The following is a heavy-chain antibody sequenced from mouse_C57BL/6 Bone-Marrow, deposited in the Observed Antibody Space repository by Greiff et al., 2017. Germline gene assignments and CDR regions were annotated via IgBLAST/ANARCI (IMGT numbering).Heavy chain of an antibody. CDR3: ARQPLYYAMDY. CDR1: GFTFSSYT. V-gene: IGHV5-9*01. CDR2: ISGGGGNT. J-gene: IGHJ4*01. Sequence: VQRVESGGGLVKPGGSLKLSCAASGFTFSSYTMSWVRQTPEKRLEWVATISGGGGNTYYPDSVKGRFTISRDNAKNTLYLQMSSLRSEDTALYYCARQPLYYAMDYWGQGTSVTVSS.